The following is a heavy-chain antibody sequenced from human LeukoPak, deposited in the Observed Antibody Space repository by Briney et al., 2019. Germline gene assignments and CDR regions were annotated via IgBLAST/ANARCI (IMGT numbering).Heavy chain of an antibody. CDR3: AREEVVYGMDV. D-gene: IGHD2-15*01. CDR2: INTNTGNP. Sequence: ASVKVSCKASGYTFTSYGISWVRQAPGQGLEWMGWINTNTGNPTYAQGFTGRFVFSLDTSVSTAYLQISSLKAEDTAVYYCAREEVVYGMDVWGQGTTVTVSS. V-gene: IGHV7-4-1*02. J-gene: IGHJ6*02. CDR1: GYTFTSYG.